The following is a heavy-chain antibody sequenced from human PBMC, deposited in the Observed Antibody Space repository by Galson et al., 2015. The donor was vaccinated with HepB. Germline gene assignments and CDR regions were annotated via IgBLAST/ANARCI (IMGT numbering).Heavy chain of an antibody. CDR2: IDWNDGK. CDR3: VRISSGDTPT. J-gene: IGHJ5*02. Sequence: PALVKPTQTLTLTCNVSGISLSTSGMRVSWIRQPPGKAPEWLARIDWNDGKFMSPSLRTRLTISKDTSKNQVVLTVTNMHPVDTGTYYCVRISSGDTPTWGQGILVTVSS. D-gene: IGHD3-10*01. CDR1: GISLSTSGMR. V-gene: IGHV2-70*04.